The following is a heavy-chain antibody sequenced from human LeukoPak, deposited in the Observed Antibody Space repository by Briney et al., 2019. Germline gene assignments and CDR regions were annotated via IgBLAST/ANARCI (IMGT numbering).Heavy chain of an antibody. CDR1: GFTFSSYS. V-gene: IGHV3-48*01. Sequence: SGGSLRLSCAASGFTFSSYSMNWDRQAPGKGLEWVSYISSSSSTIYYADSVKGRFTISRDNAKNSLYLQMNSLRAEDTAVYYCARSRYTRGPIYYYYGTDVWGQGTTVTVSS. CDR3: ARSRYTRGPIYYYYGTDV. CDR2: ISSSSSTI. D-gene: IGHD2-2*02. J-gene: IGHJ6*02.